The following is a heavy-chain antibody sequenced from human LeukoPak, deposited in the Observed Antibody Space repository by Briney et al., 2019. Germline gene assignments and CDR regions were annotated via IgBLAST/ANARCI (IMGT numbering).Heavy chain of an antibody. J-gene: IGHJ5*02. CDR1: GFTFSSYS. Sequence: GGSLRLSCAASGFTFSSYSMNWVRQAPGKGLEWVSSISSSSSYIYYADSVKGRFTISRDNAKNSLYLQMNSLRAEDTAVYYCARAGDSSGYYYVSWGQGTLVTVSS. CDR2: ISSSSSYI. D-gene: IGHD3-22*01. CDR3: ARAGDSSGYYYVS. V-gene: IGHV3-21*01.